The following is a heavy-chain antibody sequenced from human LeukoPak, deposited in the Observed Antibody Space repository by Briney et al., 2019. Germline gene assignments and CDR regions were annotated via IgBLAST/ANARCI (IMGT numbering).Heavy chain of an antibody. CDR1: GGSISSGGYS. CDR3: ARAGEPRGYQLLNNWFNP. Sequence: PSQTLSLTCAVSGGSISSGGYSWSWIRQPPGKGLEWIGYIYHSGSTYYNPSLKSRVTISVDRSKNQFSLKLSSVTAADTAVYYCARAGEPRGYQLLNNWFNPWGQGTLVTVSS. J-gene: IGHJ5*02. D-gene: IGHD2-2*01. V-gene: IGHV4-30-2*01. CDR2: IYHSGST.